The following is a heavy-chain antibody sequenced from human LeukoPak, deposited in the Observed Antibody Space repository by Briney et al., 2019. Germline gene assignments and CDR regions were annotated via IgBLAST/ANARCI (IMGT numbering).Heavy chain of an antibody. CDR3: ARCPSGSYSDY. CDR2: IYHSGST. Sequence: PSETLSLTCTVSGYSISSGYYWGWIRQPPGKGLEWIGSIYHSGSTYYNPSLKSRVTISVDTSKNQFSLKLSSVTAADTAVYYCARCPSGSYSDYRGQGTLVTVSS. V-gene: IGHV4-38-2*02. CDR1: GYSISSGYY. D-gene: IGHD1-26*01. J-gene: IGHJ4*02.